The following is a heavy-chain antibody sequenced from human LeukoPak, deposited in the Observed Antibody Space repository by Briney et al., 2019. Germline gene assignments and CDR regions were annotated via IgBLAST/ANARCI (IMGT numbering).Heavy chain of an antibody. V-gene: IGHV2-70*04. CDR1: GFSLSTGGMR. CDR2: IDWDDDK. J-gene: IGHJ4*02. Sequence: SGPTLVKPTQTLTLTCTFSGFSLSTGGMRVSWIRQPPGKALEWLARIDWDDDKYFRTSLKTRLTISKDTSKNQVVLTMTNMAPVDTATYYCARMVYYGSGSYYAIDYWGQGTLVTVSS. D-gene: IGHD3-10*01. CDR3: ARMVYYGSGSYYAIDY.